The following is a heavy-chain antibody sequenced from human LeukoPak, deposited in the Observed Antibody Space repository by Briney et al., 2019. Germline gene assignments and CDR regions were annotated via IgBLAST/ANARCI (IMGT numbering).Heavy chain of an antibody. V-gene: IGHV1-18*01. D-gene: IGHD3-10*01. CDR2: ISAYNGNT. CDR1: GYTFTSYG. Sequence: ASVRVSCKASGYTFTSYGISWVRQAPGQGLEWMGWISAYNGNTNYAQKLQGRVTMTTDTSTSTAYMELRSLRSDDTAVYYCARIDSYDTILLSVLPPGPHYYYGMDVWGQGTTVTVSS. CDR3: ARIDSYDTILLSVLPPGPHYYYGMDV. J-gene: IGHJ6*02.